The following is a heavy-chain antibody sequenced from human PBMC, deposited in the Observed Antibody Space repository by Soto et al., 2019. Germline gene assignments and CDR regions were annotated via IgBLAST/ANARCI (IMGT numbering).Heavy chain of an antibody. D-gene: IGHD3-10*01. J-gene: IGHJ4*02. CDR2: IYYSGST. V-gene: IGHV4-31*03. Sequence: SETLSLTCTVSGGSSISGGYYWSWIRQHPGKGLEWIGYIYYSGSTYYNPSLKSRVTISVDTSKNQFSLKLSSVTAADTAVYYCASVMVRGVIKSDYWGQGTLVTVSS. CDR3: ASVMVRGVIKSDY. CDR1: GGSSISGGYY.